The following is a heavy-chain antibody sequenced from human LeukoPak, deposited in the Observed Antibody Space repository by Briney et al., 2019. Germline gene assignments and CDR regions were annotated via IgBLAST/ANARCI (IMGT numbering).Heavy chain of an antibody. CDR2: IRYDGSNK. CDR3: AKAPEGYSGYDWVDY. CDR1: GFTFSSYG. D-gene: IGHD5-12*01. Sequence: GGSLRLSCAASGFTFSSYGTHWVRQAPGKGLEWVAFIRYDGSNKYYADSVKGRFTISRDNSKNTLYLQMNSLRAEDTAVYYCAKAPEGYSGYDWVDYWDQGTLVTVSS. V-gene: IGHV3-30*02. J-gene: IGHJ4*02.